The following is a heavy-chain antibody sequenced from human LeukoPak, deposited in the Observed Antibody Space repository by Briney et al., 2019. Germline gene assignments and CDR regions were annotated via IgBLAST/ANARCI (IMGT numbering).Heavy chain of an antibody. Sequence: PGGSLRLSCAASGFTFSNYAVSWVRQAPGKGLEWVSSISGSGGSTYYTDSVKGRFTISRDNSKSTLYLQMNSLRAEDTAVYYCAKESSRRRLSEDYFDYWGQGILVTVSS. V-gene: IGHV3-23*01. D-gene: IGHD3-16*02. CDR3: AKESSRRRLSEDYFDY. CDR1: GFTFSNYA. CDR2: ISGSGGST. J-gene: IGHJ4*02.